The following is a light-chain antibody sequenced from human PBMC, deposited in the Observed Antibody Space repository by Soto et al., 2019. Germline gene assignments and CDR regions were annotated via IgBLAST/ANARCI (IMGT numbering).Light chain of an antibody. Sequence: DIQMTQSPSTLSASVGDRVSITCRASQSIGDWLARYQQKPGKAPKLLIYKASNLQSGVPSRFSGSGSGTDFTLTISSLQPDDFATYYCQHYDSYSPTWTFGQGTKVDIK. CDR3: QHYDSYSPTWT. J-gene: IGKJ1*01. V-gene: IGKV1-5*03. CDR2: KAS. CDR1: QSIGDW.